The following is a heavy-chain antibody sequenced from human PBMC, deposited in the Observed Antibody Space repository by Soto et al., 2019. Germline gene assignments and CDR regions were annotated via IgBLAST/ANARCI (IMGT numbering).Heavy chain of an antibody. Sequence: PGESLKISCKGSGYSFTSYWIGWVRQMPGKGLEWMGIIYPGDSDTRYSPSFQGQVTTSADKSISTAYLQMNSLRAGDTAVYYCAKETELRGWDDADYFYGMDVWGQGTTVTVSS. CDR2: IYPGDSDT. CDR3: AKETELRGWDDADYFYGMDV. CDR1: GYSFTSYW. V-gene: IGHV5-51*01. J-gene: IGHJ6*02. D-gene: IGHD1-1*01.